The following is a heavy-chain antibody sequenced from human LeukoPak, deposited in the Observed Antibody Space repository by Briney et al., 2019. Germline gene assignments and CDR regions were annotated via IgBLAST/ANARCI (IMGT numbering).Heavy chain of an antibody. D-gene: IGHD3-10*01. V-gene: IGHV1-8*01. CDR2: MNPNSGNT. CDR1: GYTFTDYD. CDR3: ARSFYYGSGRALFDY. J-gene: IGHJ4*02. Sequence: ASVKVSCKASGYTFTDYDINWVRQATGQGLEWMGWMNPNSGNTGYAQKFQGRVTMTRNKSISTAYMELSRLRSDDTAVYYCARSFYYGSGRALFDYWGQGTLVTVSS.